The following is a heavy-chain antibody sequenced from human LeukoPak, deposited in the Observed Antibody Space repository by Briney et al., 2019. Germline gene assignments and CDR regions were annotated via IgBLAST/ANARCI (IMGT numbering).Heavy chain of an antibody. J-gene: IGHJ4*02. V-gene: IGHV4-30-4*01. Sequence: SETLSLTCTVSGGSISSYDYYWSWIRQPPGRGLEWIAYIYHSGSTYYNPSLKSRVTMSVDTSKNQFSLEMSSVTAADTAVYYCARDRDYYGSGSYGYFDSWGPGTLVTVSS. CDR3: ARDRDYYGSGSYGYFDS. CDR1: GGSISSYDYY. D-gene: IGHD3-10*01. CDR2: IYHSGST.